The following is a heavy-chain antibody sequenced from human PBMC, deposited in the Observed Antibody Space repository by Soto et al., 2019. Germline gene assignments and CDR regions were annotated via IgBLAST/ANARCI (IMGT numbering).Heavy chain of an antibody. CDR2: IFSSGST. CDR1: GRPNPDHP. V-gene: IGHV4-4*07. J-gene: IGHJ5*02. Sequence: SETLSLPCTVCGRPNPDHPGVWLREPAGKGLEWIGRIFSSGSTNYNPSLKGRITMSLDTYKNQFSLKLNSATASDTAVYVCAIGQGVGVTAHNWFDPWGQGILVTVSS. D-gene: IGHD2-21*02. CDR3: AIGQGVGVTAHNWFDP.